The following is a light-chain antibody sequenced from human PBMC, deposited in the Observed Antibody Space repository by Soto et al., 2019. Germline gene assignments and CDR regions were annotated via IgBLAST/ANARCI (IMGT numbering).Light chain of an antibody. CDR1: SSNIGAGYD. V-gene: IGLV1-40*01. CDR3: QSYDSSLSASV. J-gene: IGLJ2*01. Sequence: QSALTQPPSVSGAPGQRVTISCTGTSSNIGAGYDVHWYQQLPGTAPKLLIYVNSNRPSGVPDRFSGSKSGTSGSLAITGLQAEDEADYYCQSYDSSLSASVFGGGTQLTVL. CDR2: VNS.